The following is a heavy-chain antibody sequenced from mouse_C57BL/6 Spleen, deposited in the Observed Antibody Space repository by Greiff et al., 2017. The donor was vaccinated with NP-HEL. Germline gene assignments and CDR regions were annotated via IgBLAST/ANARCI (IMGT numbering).Heavy chain of an antibody. V-gene: IGHV1-81*01. CDR1: GYTFTSYG. Sequence: QVQLQQSGAELARPGASVKLSCKASGYTFTSYGISWVKQRTGQGLEWIGEIYHRSGNTYYNEKFKGKAILIADKSSSTAYMELRSLTSEDSAVYFCARSGAQNTSFDYWGQDTTLTVSS. CDR2: IYHRSGNT. CDR3: ARSGAQNTSFDY. D-gene: IGHD3-2*02. J-gene: IGHJ2*01.